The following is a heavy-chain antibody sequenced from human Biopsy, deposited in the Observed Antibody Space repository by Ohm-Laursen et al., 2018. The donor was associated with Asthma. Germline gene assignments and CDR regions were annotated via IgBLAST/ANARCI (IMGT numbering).Heavy chain of an antibody. D-gene: IGHD3-9*01. Sequence: SSVKVSCKVSGYSFATNAMHWVRQAPGQRPEWMGWLNPGNGNAKVSEKFQGRVSITRDTSATTAYLELRSLRSEDTATYYCARTYYDFLTGQVKDVFGVWGQGTMVTVSS. CDR1: GYSFATNA. J-gene: IGHJ3*01. V-gene: IGHV1-3*01. CDR2: LNPGNGNA. CDR3: ARTYYDFLTGQVKDVFGV.